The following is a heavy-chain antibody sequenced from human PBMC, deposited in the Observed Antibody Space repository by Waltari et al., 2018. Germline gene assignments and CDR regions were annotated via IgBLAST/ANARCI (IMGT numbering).Heavy chain of an antibody. CDR2: IYHSGST. Sequence: VQLLESGGGLVQPGGSLRLSCAASGFTFSSYAMSWVRQAPGKGLEWIGSIYHSGSTYYNPSLKSRVTISVDTSKNQFSLKLSSVTAADTAVYYCARRLVVVVFDYWGQGTLVTVSS. V-gene: IGHV4-38-2*01. CDR3: ARRLVVVVFDY. J-gene: IGHJ4*02. D-gene: IGHD2-15*01. CDR1: GFTFSSYA.